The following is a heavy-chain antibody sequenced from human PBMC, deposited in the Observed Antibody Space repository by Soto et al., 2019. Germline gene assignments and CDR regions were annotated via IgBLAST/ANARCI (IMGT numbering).Heavy chain of an antibody. CDR2: IYYSGST. V-gene: IGHV4-30-4*01. D-gene: IGHD3-22*01. Sequence: HSETLSLTGPVSGCSISSGDYYWSWIRQPPGKGLEWIGYIYYSGSTYYNPSLKSRVTISVDTSKNQFSLKLSSVTAADTAVYYCARAPRSGYYHTDYWGQGTLVTVSS. CDR3: ARAPRSGYYHTDY. J-gene: IGHJ4*02. CDR1: GCSISSGDYY.